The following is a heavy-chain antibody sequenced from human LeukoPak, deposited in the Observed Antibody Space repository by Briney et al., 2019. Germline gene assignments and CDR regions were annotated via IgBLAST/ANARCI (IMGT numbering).Heavy chain of an antibody. CDR3: ARDPETILDDYYDSSGYHYFDY. CDR2: IYYSGST. D-gene: IGHD3-22*01. J-gene: IGHJ4*02. Sequence: SETLSLTCTVSGGSISSYYWSWIWQPPGKGLEWIGYIYYSGSTNYNPSLKSRVTISVDTSKNQFSLKLSSVTAADTAVYYCARDPETILDDYYDSSGYHYFDYWGQGTLVTVSS. CDR1: GGSISSYY. V-gene: IGHV4-59*12.